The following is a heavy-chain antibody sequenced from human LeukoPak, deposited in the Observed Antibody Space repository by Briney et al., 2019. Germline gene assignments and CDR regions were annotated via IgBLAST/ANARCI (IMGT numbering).Heavy chain of an antibody. D-gene: IGHD1-1*01. CDR2: MSSRGYPT. CDR3: ARVGIALTSPFDY. J-gene: IGHJ4*02. Sequence: GSLRLSCLASGFTFSDYYMSWVRQAPGKGLEWISYMSSRGYPTYYAESVKGRFTISRDNAKNTLYLQMHNLRTDDTAVYFCARVGIALTSPFDYWGLGTLVAVSS. CDR1: GFTFSDYY. V-gene: IGHV3-11*01.